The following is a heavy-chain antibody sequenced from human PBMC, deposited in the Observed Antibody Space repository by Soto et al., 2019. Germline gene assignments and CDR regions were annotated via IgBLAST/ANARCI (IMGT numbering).Heavy chain of an antibody. CDR3: ARVWGGAFDI. CDR2: IYYSGST. D-gene: IGHD3-10*01. CDR1: GGSISSYY. V-gene: IGHV4-59*01. Sequence: QVQLQESGPGLVKPSETLSLTCTVSGGSISSYYWSWIRQPPGKGLEWIGYIYYSGSTNYNPSLKSRVTISVDTSKNQFSLKLSSVTAADTAVDSCARVWGGAFDIWGQGTMVTVSS. J-gene: IGHJ3*02.